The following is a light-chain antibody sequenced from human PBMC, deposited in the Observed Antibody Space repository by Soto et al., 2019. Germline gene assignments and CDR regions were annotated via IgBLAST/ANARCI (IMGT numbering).Light chain of an antibody. V-gene: IGKV3-20*01. CDR1: QSVDSSF. Sequence: EIVLTQSPGSLSLSPGERATLSCRASQSVDSSFFAWYQQKPGQAPRLLIYGASNRATGIPDRFSGRGSGTDFTLPITGLEPEDYAVYYCQQYVSSVTFGQGTKVAIK. CDR2: GAS. J-gene: IGKJ1*01. CDR3: QQYVSSVT.